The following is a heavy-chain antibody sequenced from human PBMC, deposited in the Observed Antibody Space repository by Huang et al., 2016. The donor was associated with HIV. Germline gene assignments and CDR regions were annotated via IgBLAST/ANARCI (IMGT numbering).Heavy chain of an antibody. CDR3: ARGPSPWLQEAFDI. D-gene: IGHD5-12*01. V-gene: IGHV4-59*01. CDR2: IYYSGST. J-gene: IGHJ3*02. CDR1: GGSISSYY. Sequence: QVQLQESGPGLVKPSETLSLTCTVSGGSISSYYWSWIRQPPGKGLECIGYIYYSGSTNDNASLNSRVTISVDTSKNQFSLKQRSVTAADTAVYYCARGPSPWLQEAFDIWGQGTMVTVSS.